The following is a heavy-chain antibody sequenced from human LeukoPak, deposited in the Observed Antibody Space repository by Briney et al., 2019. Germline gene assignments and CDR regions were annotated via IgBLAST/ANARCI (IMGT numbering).Heavy chain of an antibody. CDR1: GVSISSDSYY. J-gene: IGHJ4*02. V-gene: IGHV4-61*02. Sequence: TLSLTCTVSGVSISSDSYYWSWIRQPAGKGLEWIGCFHSSGSTNYNPSLKSRVTISEDTSKKQFSLKLASVTAADTAVYYCARVTGYMIEDYFDYWGQGTLVTVSS. D-gene: IGHD3-22*01. CDR3: ARVTGYMIEDYFDY. CDR2: FHSSGST.